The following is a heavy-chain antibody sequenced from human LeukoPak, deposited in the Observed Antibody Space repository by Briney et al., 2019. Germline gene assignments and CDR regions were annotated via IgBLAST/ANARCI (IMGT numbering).Heavy chain of an antibody. CDR2: INGDGSRI. CDR3: ARDALGGRTKFDS. CDR1: GFTFSSHW. J-gene: IGHJ4*01. V-gene: IGHV3-74*01. D-gene: IGHD3-16*01. Sequence: GGSLRLSCVASGFTFSSHWMHWVRQVPGKGLMWVSRINGDGSRIHYGDSVKGRFTISRDNAKNTLYLQMTSLRGDDAAIYFCARDALGGRTKFDSWGHGSLVTVSS.